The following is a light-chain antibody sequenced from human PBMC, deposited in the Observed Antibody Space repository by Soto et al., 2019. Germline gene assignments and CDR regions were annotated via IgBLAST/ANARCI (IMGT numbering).Light chain of an antibody. Sequence: EIVLTQSPATLSLSPGERATLSCRASQSVGSSLAWYQQRPGQAPRLLIYGASSRATGIPDRFSGSGSGTDFTLTISRLEPEDFAVFYCQQYAVSPITFGQGTRLEIK. CDR2: GAS. J-gene: IGKJ5*01. CDR1: QSVGSS. V-gene: IGKV3-20*01. CDR3: QQYAVSPIT.